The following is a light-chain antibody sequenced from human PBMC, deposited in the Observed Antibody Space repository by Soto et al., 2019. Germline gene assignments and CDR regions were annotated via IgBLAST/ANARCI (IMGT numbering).Light chain of an antibody. CDR2: SND. J-gene: IGLJ1*01. V-gene: IGLV1-44*01. Sequence: QSVLTQPPSASGTPGQRVTISCSGSSSNIGSYTVNWYQHLPGMAPKFLIYSNDHRSSGVPDRFSGSKSGTSASLAISGLQSGDEADYYCAAWDDSLNGFVFGSGTKLTVL. CDR3: AAWDDSLNGFV. CDR1: SSNIGSYT.